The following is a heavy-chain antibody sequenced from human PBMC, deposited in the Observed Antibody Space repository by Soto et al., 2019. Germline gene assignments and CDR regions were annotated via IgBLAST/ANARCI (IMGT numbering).Heavy chain of an antibody. Sequence: GASVKVSCKASGGTFSSYAISCVRQAPGQGLEWMGGIIPIFGTANYAQKFQGRVTITADESTSTAYMELSSLRSEDTAVYYCAYYGSGSSLAYYFDYWGQGTLVTVSS. CDR1: GGTFSSYA. J-gene: IGHJ4*02. CDR2: IIPIFGTA. D-gene: IGHD3-10*01. V-gene: IGHV1-69*13. CDR3: AYYGSGSSLAYYFDY.